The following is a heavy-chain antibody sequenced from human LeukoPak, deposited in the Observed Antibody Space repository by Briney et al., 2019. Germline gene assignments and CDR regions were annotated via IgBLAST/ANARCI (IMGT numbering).Heavy chain of an antibody. CDR3: TRGDGRGRSDGAI. V-gene: IGHV3-7*01. CDR2: MNVDGSDK. Sequence: GGSLRLSCGASGFTFSNHWMGWVRQAPENGLEWVAIMNVDGSDKYHLDSVKGRFTISRDNYKNTLYLQMNSLKVEDTALYYCTRGDGRGRSDGAIWGPGTLVTVSS. D-gene: IGHD5-18*01. CDR1: GFTFSNHW. J-gene: IGHJ4*02.